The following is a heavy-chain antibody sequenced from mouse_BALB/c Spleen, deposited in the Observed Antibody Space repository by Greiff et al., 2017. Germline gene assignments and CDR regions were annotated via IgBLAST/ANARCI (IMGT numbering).Heavy chain of an antibody. CDR2: ISSGGSYT. Sequence: EVQRVESGGGLVKPGGSLKLSCAASGFTFSSYAMSWVRQSPEKRLEWVAEISSGGSYTYYPDTVTGRFTISRDNAKNTLYLEMSSLRSEDTAMYYCARGVVATDYYAMDYWGQGTSVTVSS. D-gene: IGHD1-1*01. V-gene: IGHV5-9-4*01. CDR1: GFTFSSYA. CDR3: ARGVVATDYYAMDY. J-gene: IGHJ4*01.